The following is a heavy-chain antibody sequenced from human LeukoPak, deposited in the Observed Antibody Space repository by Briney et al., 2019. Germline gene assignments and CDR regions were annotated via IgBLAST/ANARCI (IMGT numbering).Heavy chain of an antibody. J-gene: IGHJ4*02. V-gene: IGHV1-69*01. CDR3: ARTYGDPYYFDY. CDR2: IIPIFGTA. Sequence: SVKASCKASGGTFSSYAISWVRQAPGQGLEWMGGIIPIFGTANYAQKFQGRVTITADESTSTAYMELSSLRSEDTAVYYCARTYGDPYYFDYWGQGTLVTVSS. D-gene: IGHD4-17*01. CDR1: GGTFSSYA.